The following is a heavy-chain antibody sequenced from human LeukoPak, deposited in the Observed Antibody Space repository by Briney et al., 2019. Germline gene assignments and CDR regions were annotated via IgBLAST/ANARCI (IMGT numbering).Heavy chain of an antibody. CDR3: ARVARLTGDPYDY. CDR1: GFTFSDFY. D-gene: IGHD7-27*01. CDR2: ISSSGSTT. J-gene: IGHJ4*02. Sequence: PGGSLRLSCAASGFTFSDFYMSWIRQAPGKGLEWVSYISSSGSTTYYADSVKGRFTSSRDNAKNSLYLQMNSLRAEDTAVYYCARVARLTGDPYDYWGQGTLVTVSS. V-gene: IGHV3-11*01.